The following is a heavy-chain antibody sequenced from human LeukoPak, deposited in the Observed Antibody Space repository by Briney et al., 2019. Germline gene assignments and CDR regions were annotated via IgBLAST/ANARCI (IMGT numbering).Heavy chain of an antibody. Sequence: GGPLRLSCAASGFPFSTYVIHWVRQAPAKGLNWAALISYDGSSKYYADSVKGRFTISRDNSKNTVYLEMDSLRAEETAVYYCAKVIISTKYYSGMDVWGQGTTVSVSS. CDR3: AKVIISTKYYSGMDV. J-gene: IGHJ6*02. CDR1: GFPFSTYV. CDR2: ISYDGSSK. D-gene: IGHD3-10*01. V-gene: IGHV3-30*18.